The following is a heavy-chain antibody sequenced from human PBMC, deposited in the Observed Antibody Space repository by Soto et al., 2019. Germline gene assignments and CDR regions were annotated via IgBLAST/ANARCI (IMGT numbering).Heavy chain of an antibody. CDR2: ISAYNGNT. V-gene: IGHV1-18*01. CDR1: GYTFISYG. CDR3: ARRSRQKDWYYYNGMYV. D-gene: IGHD2-15*01. Sequence: QVQLVQSGAEVKKPGASVKVSCKASGYTFISYGISWVRQAPGQGLEWMGWISAYNGNTNYAQKLQGRVTMTTDTSTSTAYMALRSLRSDDTAVYYCARRSRQKDWYYYNGMYVWGQGTTVTVSS. J-gene: IGHJ6*02.